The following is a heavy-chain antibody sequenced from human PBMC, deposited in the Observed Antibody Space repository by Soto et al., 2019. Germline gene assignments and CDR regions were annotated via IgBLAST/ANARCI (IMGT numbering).Heavy chain of an antibody. D-gene: IGHD2-21*01. CDR2: MSFDGNSK. V-gene: IGHV3-30-3*01. CDR3: PRGRSVIDHDDFEY. J-gene: IGHJ4*02. Sequence: QVQLVESGGGVVQPGRSLRLSCAASGFTFSSYSMHWVRQAPGKGLEWVAAMSFDGNSKYFADSVKGRFTISRDNSKNTLSLQMNTLGADDSAVYYCPRGRSVIDHDDFEYWGQGTLVTVSS. CDR1: GFTFSSYS.